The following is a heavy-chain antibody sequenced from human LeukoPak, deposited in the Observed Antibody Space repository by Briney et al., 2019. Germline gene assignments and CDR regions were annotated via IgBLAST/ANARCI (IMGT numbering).Heavy chain of an antibody. CDR1: GGSLSSGAYY. D-gene: IGHD3-22*01. J-gene: IGHJ5*02. CDR3: ARPYYYDSRIDP. Sequence: PSQTLSLTCTVSGGSLSSGAYYWGWIRHPPGKGLEWIRYIYYSGSTYYNPSLKRRATISVDTSKNQFSLKLTSVTAADTAVYYCARPYYYDSRIDPWGQGTLVTVSS. CDR2: IYYSGST. V-gene: IGHV4-30-4*01.